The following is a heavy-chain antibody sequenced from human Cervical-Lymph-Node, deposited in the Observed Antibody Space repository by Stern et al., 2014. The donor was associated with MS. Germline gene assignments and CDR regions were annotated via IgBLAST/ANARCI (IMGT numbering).Heavy chain of an antibody. D-gene: IGHD6-19*01. CDR3: ARHKGSGLRNFDY. Sequence: QVQLVESGPGLVKPSETLSLTCTVSGGSISSSSYYWGWIRQPPGKGLEWIGSIYYSGSTYYNPSLKSRVTISVDTSKNQFSLKLSCVTAADTAVYYCARHKGSGLRNFDYWGQGTLVTVSS. CDR2: IYYSGST. V-gene: IGHV4-39*01. CDR1: GGSISSSSYY. J-gene: IGHJ4*02.